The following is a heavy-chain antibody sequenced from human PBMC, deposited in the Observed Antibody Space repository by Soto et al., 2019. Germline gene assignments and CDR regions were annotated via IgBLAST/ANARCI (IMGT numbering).Heavy chain of an antibody. CDR3: ARDGGLTFGGGIATFDD. Sequence: QVQLVQSGAEVKKPGSSVKVSCKASGGTFSSYAISWVRQAPGQGLAWMGGIIPIFGTANYAQKFQGRVTITADESTSTAYMELSSLRAEDTAVYYCARDGGLTFGGGIATFDDWGQGTLVTVSS. J-gene: IGHJ4*02. D-gene: IGHD3-16*02. V-gene: IGHV1-69*01. CDR2: IIPIFGTA. CDR1: GGTFSSYA.